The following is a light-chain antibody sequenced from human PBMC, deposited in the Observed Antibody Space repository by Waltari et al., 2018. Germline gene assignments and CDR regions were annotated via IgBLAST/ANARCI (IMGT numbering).Light chain of an antibody. Sequence: LTQSPSASASLGASVTLTCTLSSGHSSYAIAWHQQQPEKGPRYLMKVNSDGSHSKGDGIPDRFSGSSSGAERYLTISSLQSEDEADYYCQTWDTVIHVVFGGGTKLTVL. CDR3: QTWDTVIHVV. V-gene: IGLV4-69*01. CDR2: VNSDGSH. CDR1: SGHSSYA. J-gene: IGLJ2*01.